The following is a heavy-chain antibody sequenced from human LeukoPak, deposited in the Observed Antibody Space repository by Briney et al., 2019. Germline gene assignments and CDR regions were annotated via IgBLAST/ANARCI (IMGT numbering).Heavy chain of an antibody. CDR3: SKDYVSGDCYWDFYY. V-gene: IGHV3-7*03. J-gene: IGHJ4*02. CDR2: IKQDGSEK. Sequence: PGGSLRLSCAASGFTFSSYWMSWVRQAPGKGLEWVANIKQDGSEKYYVDSVKGRFTISRDNAKNSLYLQMNSLRGEDTAVYYCSKDYVSGDCYWDFYYWGQGTLVTVSS. CDR1: GFTFSSYW. D-gene: IGHD2-21*01.